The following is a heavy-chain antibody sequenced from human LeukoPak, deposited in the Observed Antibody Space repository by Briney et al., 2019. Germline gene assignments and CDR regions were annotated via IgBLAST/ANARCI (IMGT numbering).Heavy chain of an antibody. Sequence: PSETLSLTCTDSGGSISSYYWSWIRQPPGKGLEWIGYIYYSGSTNYNPSLKSRVTISVDTSKSQFSLKLSSVTAADTAVYYCARTPYVWGSYRREYFDYWGQGTLDTVSS. J-gene: IGHJ4*02. CDR2: IYYSGST. CDR1: GGSISSYY. D-gene: IGHD3-16*02. CDR3: ARTPYVWGSYRREYFDY. V-gene: IGHV4-59*08.